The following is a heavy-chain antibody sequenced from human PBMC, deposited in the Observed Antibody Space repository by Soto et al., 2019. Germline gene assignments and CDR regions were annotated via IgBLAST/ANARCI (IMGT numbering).Heavy chain of an antibody. CDR3: ARGHGVVVPAARRILGWFDP. CDR1: GRSFSGYY. V-gene: IGHV4-34*01. CDR2: INHSGST. Sequence: QVQLQQWGAGLLKPSETLSLTCAVDGRSFSGYYWRWIREPPGKGLAWIGEINHSGSTNYTPSPKSLVTISEDTSKNQLSLEQSSVSAADTAVYYCARGHGVVVPAARRILGWFDPWGQGTLVTVSS. D-gene: IGHD2-2*01. J-gene: IGHJ5*02.